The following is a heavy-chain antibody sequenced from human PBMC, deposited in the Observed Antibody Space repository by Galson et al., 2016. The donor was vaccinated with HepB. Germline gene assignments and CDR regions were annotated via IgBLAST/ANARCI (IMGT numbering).Heavy chain of an antibody. D-gene: IGHD3-3*01. V-gene: IGHV3-11*01. J-gene: IGHJ4*02. CDR3: ARCQRPYDFWTKHRGAFDF. CDR2: ISGSGNSI. Sequence: SLRLSCAASGFTFSDYYMTWIRQAPGKGLQWLSYISGSGNSISYADSVKGRFTISRDNAENSVHLQMNSLRAEDTALYYCARCQRPYDFWTKHRGAFDFWGQGSLVTVSS. CDR1: GFTFSDYY.